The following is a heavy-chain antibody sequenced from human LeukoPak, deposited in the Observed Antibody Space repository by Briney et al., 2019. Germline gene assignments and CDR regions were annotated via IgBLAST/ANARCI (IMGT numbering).Heavy chain of an antibody. V-gene: IGHV3-48*01. D-gene: IGHD1-26*01. J-gene: IGHJ5*02. Sequence: GGSLRLSCAASGFTFSSYGMTWVRQAPGKGLEWVSYISSSSSTIYYADSVKGRFTIPRDNAKNSLYLQLNSLRAEDAAVYYCARSLVVGATYPYHWDQGTLVTVSS. CDR2: ISSSSSTI. CDR3: ARSLVVGATYPYH. CDR1: GFTFSSYG.